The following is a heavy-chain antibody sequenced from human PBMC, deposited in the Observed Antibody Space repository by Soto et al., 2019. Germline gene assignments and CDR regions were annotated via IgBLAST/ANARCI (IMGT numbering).Heavy chain of an antibody. CDR3: ARQPRISNIWYPLNP. J-gene: IGHJ5*02. D-gene: IGHD4-4*01. CDR2: ISYSGRT. V-gene: IGHV4-39*01. CDR1: GGSISTSNYY. Sequence: QLQLQESGPGLVKPSETLSLTCSVSGGSISTSNYYWGWIRQAPGKGLEWIGTISYSGRTDYSPSLQSRVTISVDTSKNQFSLNLTSVIAADTATYYCARQPRISNIWYPLNPWGQGILVIVSS.